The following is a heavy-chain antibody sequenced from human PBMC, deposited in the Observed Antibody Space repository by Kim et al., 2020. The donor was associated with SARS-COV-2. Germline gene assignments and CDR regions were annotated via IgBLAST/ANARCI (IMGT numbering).Heavy chain of an antibody. CDR1: GGSISSGGYY. D-gene: IGHD5-12*01. CDR2: IYYSGST. V-gene: IGHV4-31*03. CDR3: ASLIDGYNWGPFDY. Sequence: SETLSLTCTVSGGSISSGGYYWSWIRQHPGKGLEWIGYIYYSGSTYYNPSLKSRVTISVDTSKNQFSLKLSSVTAADTAVYYCASLIDGYNWGPFDYWGQGTLVTVSS. J-gene: IGHJ4*02.